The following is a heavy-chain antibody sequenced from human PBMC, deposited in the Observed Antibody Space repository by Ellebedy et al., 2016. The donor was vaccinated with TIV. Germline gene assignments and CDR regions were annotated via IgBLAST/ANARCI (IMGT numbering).Heavy chain of an antibody. CDR2: IKSNAGGGTP. CDR3: TINYFDY. J-gene: IGHJ4*02. Sequence: GESLKISCAASGFTFSSYWMSWVRQAPGKGLEWIGRIKSNAGGGTPDYPAPVKGRFTISRDDSKNTLYLQINSLKTEDTAVYYCTINYFDYWGQGTLVTVSS. V-gene: IGHV3-15*01. D-gene: IGHD3-16*01. CDR1: GFTFSSYW.